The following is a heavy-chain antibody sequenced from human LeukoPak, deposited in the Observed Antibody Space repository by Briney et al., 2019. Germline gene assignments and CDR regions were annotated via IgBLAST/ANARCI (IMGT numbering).Heavy chain of an antibody. Sequence: SETLSLTCTVSGGTLSGYYWSWIRQPPGKGLEWIGYIYYSGSTYYNPSLKSRVTISADMSKNQFSLKLTSVTGADTAVYYCAGERGEEYSSGWYKRNYFDNWGQGIRVTVSS. CDR2: IYYSGST. J-gene: IGHJ4*02. CDR1: GGTLSGYY. D-gene: IGHD6-19*01. CDR3: AGERGEEYSSGWYKRNYFDN. V-gene: IGHV4-59*12.